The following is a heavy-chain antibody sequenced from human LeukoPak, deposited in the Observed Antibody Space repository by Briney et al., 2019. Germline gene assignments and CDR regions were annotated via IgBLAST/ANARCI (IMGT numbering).Heavy chain of an antibody. CDR3: AREGIAAAYNWFDP. V-gene: IGHV3-33*01. D-gene: IGHD6-13*01. J-gene: IGHJ5*02. CDR1: GFTFSSYG. Sequence: GGSLRLSCAASGFTFSSYGMHWVRQAPGRGLEWVAVIWYDRSNKYYADSVKGRFTISRDNSKSTLYLQMNSLRAEDTAVYYCAREGIAAAYNWFDPWGQGTLVTVSS. CDR2: IWYDRSNK.